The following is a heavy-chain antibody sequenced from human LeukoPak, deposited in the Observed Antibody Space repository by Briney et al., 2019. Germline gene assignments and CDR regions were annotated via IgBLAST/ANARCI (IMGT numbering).Heavy chain of an antibody. CDR3: AKESGYSGYDERSIDY. CDR2: ISGSGGST. D-gene: IGHD5-12*01. V-gene: IGHV3-23*01. CDR1: GFTFSSYA. Sequence: GGSLRLSCAASGFTFSSYAMSWVRQAPGKGLEWVSAISGSGGSTYYADSVKGRFTISRDNSKNTLYLQMNSPRAEDTAVYYCAKESGYSGYDERSIDYWGQGTLVTVSS. J-gene: IGHJ4*02.